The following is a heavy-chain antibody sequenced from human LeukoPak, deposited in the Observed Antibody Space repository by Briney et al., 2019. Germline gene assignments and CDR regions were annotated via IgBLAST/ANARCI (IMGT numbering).Heavy chain of an antibody. Sequence: PGGSLRLSCAASGFTFSSYSMNWVRQAPGKGLEWVSSISSSSSYIYYADSVKGRFTISRDNAKNSLYLQMNSLRAEDTAVYYCARVVSDYDFWSGYDAFGIWGQGTMVTVSS. J-gene: IGHJ3*02. V-gene: IGHV3-21*01. CDR1: GFTFSSYS. CDR3: ARVVSDYDFWSGYDAFGI. CDR2: ISSSSSYI. D-gene: IGHD3-3*01.